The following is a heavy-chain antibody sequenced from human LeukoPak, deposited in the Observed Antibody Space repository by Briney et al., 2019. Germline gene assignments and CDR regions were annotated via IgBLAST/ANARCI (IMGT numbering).Heavy chain of an antibody. CDR3: ARFSGDPPNDY. D-gene: IGHD4-17*01. J-gene: IGHJ4*02. V-gene: IGHV4-34*01. Sequence: SETLSLTCAVYGGSFSGYYWSWICQPPGKGLEWIGEISHSGSTNYNPSLKSRVTISVDTSKNQFSLKLSSVTAADTAVYYCARFSGDPPNDYWGQGTLVTVSS. CDR2: ISHSGST. CDR1: GGSFSGYY.